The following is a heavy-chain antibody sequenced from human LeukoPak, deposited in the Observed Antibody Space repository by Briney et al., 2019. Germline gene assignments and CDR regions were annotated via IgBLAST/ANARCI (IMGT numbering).Heavy chain of an antibody. CDR2: INHSGST. V-gene: IGHV4-34*01. CDR3: ARGAGSGWYAYYYYGMDV. CDR1: GVSFSGYY. Sequence: SETLSLTCAVYGVSFSGYYWSWIRQPPGKGLEWIGEINHSGSTNYNPSLKSRVTISVDTSKNQFSLKLSSVTAADTAVYYCARGAGSGWYAYYYYGMDVRGQGTTVTVSS. D-gene: IGHD6-19*01. J-gene: IGHJ6*02.